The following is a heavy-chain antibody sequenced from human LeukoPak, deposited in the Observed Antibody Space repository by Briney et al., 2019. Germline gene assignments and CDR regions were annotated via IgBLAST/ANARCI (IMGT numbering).Heavy chain of an antibody. J-gene: IGHJ4*02. V-gene: IGHV4-4*07. CDR2: VFASGTT. D-gene: IGHD1-1*01. Sequence: PSETLSLTCSVSGDSISRYYWNWIRQLAGKGLEWIGRVFASGTTNYNPSLTSRVSISADKSKNQVSLRLSSVTAADTAIYYCARGWKQLVYWGQGALVTVSS. CDR3: ARGWKQLVY. CDR1: GDSISRYY.